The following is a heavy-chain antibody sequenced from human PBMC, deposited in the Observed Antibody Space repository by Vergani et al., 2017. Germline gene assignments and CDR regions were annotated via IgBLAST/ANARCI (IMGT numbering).Heavy chain of an antibody. D-gene: IGHD3-10*01. CDR2: INPHNGGT. V-gene: IGHV1-46*03. J-gene: IGHJ4*02. CDR3: AKDVRDYNLGSGTYSTTFDD. Sequence: QVQLVQSGAEVKKPGASVRVSCKASGYSFSNHYIHWVRQAPGQGLEWMGIINPHNGGTTYAQKFEGRVTMNEETSTNTIFLELSSLRSEDPAVYFCAKDVRDYNLGSGTYSTTFDDWGQGTLVTVSS. CDR1: GYSFSNHY.